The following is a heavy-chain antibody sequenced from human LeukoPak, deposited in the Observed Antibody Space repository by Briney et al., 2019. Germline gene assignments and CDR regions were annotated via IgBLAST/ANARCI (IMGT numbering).Heavy chain of an antibody. CDR1: GYSFTSYW. Sequence: GESLKISCKGSGYSFTSYWIGWVRQMPGKVLEWMGIIYPGDSDTRYSPSFQGQVTISADKSISTAYLQWSSLKASDTAMYYCASSRAVAGTPLDYWGQGTLVTVSS. V-gene: IGHV5-51*01. D-gene: IGHD6-19*01. CDR2: IYPGDSDT. J-gene: IGHJ4*02. CDR3: ASSRAVAGTPLDY.